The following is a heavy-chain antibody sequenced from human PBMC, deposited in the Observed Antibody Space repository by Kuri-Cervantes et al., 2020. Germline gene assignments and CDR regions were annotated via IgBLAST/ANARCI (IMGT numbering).Heavy chain of an antibody. CDR1: GDSVSNTSAA. J-gene: IGHJ4*02. Sequence: SQTLSLTCAISGDSVSNTSAAWNWIRQSPSRGLEWLGRTYYRSKWYGNSAVSVKSRVTINPDTSRNQFSLQLNSVTPEDTAVYYCARSTGFFDYWGQGTLVTVSS. CDR3: ARSTGFFDY. CDR2: TYYRSKWYG. V-gene: IGHV6-1*01. D-gene: IGHD3-9*01.